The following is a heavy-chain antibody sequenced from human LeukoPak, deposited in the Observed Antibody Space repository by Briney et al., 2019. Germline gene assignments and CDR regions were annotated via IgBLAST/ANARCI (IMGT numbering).Heavy chain of an antibody. D-gene: IGHD2-15*01. CDR2: ISGSGGST. Sequence: PGGSLRLSCAASGLTFSSYAMSWVRQAPGKGLEWVSAISGSGGSTYYADSVKGRFTISRDNSKNTLYLQMNSLRAEDTAVYYCAKDGRVVVAAYFDYWGQGTLVTVSS. J-gene: IGHJ4*02. CDR3: AKDGRVVVAAYFDY. V-gene: IGHV3-23*01. CDR1: GLTFSSYA.